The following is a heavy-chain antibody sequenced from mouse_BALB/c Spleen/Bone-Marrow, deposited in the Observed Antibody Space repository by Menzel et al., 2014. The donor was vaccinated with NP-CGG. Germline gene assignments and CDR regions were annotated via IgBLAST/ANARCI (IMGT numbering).Heavy chain of an antibody. Sequence: QVQLQQSGPGLVQPSQSLSITCTVSGFSLTTYGVHWVRQSPGKGLERLGVIWSGGSTDYNAAFISRLSISKDNSKSQVFFKMNSLQANDAAIYYCARINYGSRRYWYFDVWGAGTTVTVSS. CDR3: ARINYGSRRYWYFDV. D-gene: IGHD1-1*01. J-gene: IGHJ1*01. V-gene: IGHV2-2*02. CDR1: GFSLTTYG. CDR2: IWSGGST.